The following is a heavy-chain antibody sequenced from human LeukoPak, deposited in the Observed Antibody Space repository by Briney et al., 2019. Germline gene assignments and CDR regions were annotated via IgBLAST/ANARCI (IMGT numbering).Heavy chain of an antibody. V-gene: IGHV1-69*10. CDR3: ARVSRAGGSYLDMDV. CDR1: GYTFTCYG. J-gene: IGHJ6*03. Sequence: SVKVSCKASGYTFTCYGISWVPQAPGQELEWMGGIIPMIGIGNYAQKFQGRVTITADESTSTAYMELSSLRSEDTAVYYCARVSRAGGSYLDMDVWGKGTTVTISS. CDR2: IIPMIGIG. D-gene: IGHD1-26*01.